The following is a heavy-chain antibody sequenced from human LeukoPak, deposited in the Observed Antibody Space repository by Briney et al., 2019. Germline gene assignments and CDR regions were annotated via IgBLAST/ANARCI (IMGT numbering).Heavy chain of an antibody. V-gene: IGHV4-39*07. CDR3: ASAPIAAARRYYFDY. CDR1: GGSISSSSYY. CDR2: IYYSGST. D-gene: IGHD6-13*01. J-gene: IGHJ4*02. Sequence: SETLSLTCTVSGGSISSSSYYWGWVRQPPGKGLEWIGSIYYSGSTYYNPSLKSRVTISVDTSKNQFSLKLSSVTAADTAVYYCASAPIAAARRYYFDYWGQGTLVTVSS.